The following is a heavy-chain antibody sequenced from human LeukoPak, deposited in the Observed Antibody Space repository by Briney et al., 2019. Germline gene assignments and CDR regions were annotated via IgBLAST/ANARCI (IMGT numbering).Heavy chain of an antibody. J-gene: IGHJ5*02. CDR1: GVSINSLY. CDR3: ARAYSSASWFDP. V-gene: IGHV4-59*11. CDR2: IYGSGIT. Sequence: PSETLSLTCSVSGVSINSLYFIWIRQSPGKGLEWIGYIYGSGITKYNPSLKSRVTISVDTSKNQFSLRLRSVTAADTAVYFCARAYSSASWFDPWGQGTLVTVSS. D-gene: IGHD3-22*01.